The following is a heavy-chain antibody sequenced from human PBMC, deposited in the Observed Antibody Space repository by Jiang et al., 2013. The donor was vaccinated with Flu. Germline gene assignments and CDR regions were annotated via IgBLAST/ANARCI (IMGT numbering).Heavy chain of an antibody. J-gene: IGHJ3*02. V-gene: IGHV1-69*01. CDR2: IIPIFGTA. CDR3: ARPSDIVVVPAAILENDAFDI. Sequence: SSVKVSCKASGGTFSSYAISWVRQAPGQGLEWMGGIIPIFGTANYAQKFQGRVTITADESTSTAYMELSSLRSEDTAVYYCARPSDIVVVPAAILENDAFDIWGQGTMVTVSS. CDR1: GGTFSSYA. D-gene: IGHD2-2*01.